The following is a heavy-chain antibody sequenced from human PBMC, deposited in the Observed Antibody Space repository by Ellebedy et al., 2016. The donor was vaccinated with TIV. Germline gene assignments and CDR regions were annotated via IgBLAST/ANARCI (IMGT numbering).Heavy chain of an antibody. CDR2: INPSSGST. Sequence: ASVKVSCKASGYTFTGYYIHWVRQAPGQGLEWMGIINPSSGSTGYAQKFQGRVTMTRDTSTSTVYMELSSLRSEDTAVYYCARAHCSNGVCPEVDPWGQGTLVTVSS. J-gene: IGHJ5*02. D-gene: IGHD2-8*01. CDR1: GYTFTGYY. V-gene: IGHV1-46*01. CDR3: ARAHCSNGVCPEVDP.